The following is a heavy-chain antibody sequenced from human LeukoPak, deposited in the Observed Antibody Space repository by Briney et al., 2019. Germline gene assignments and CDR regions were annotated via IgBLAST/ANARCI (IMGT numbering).Heavy chain of an antibody. J-gene: IGHJ6*02. D-gene: IGHD6-19*01. CDR2: IYYSGST. V-gene: IGHV4-31*03. Sequence: SETLSLTCTVSGGSISSGGYYWSWIRQHPGKGLEWIGYIYYSGSTYYNPSLKSRVTISVDTSKNQFSLKLSSVTAADTAVYYCARSSSGWYYYGMDVWGQGTTVTVSS. CDR3: ARSSSGWYYYGMDV. CDR1: GGSISSGGYY.